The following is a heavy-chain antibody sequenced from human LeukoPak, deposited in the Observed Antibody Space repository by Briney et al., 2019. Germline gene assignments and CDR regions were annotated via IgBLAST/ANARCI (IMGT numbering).Heavy chain of an antibody. V-gene: IGHV3-9*01. CDR3: AKEAYSGKSFDY. J-gene: IGHJ4*02. Sequence: GGSLRLSCAASGFTFDDYAMHWVRQAPGKGLEWVSGISWNSGSIGYADSVKGRFTISRDNAKNSLYLQMNSLRAEDTALYYCAKEAYSGKSFDYWGQRTLVTVSS. D-gene: IGHD1-26*01. CDR1: GFTFDDYA. CDR2: ISWNSGSI.